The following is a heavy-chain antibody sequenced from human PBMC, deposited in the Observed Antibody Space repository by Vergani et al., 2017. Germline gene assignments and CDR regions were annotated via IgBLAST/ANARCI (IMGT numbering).Heavy chain of an antibody. CDR1: GFTFSDYY. CDR2: ISWNSGSI. CDR3: AKQQLANYYFDY. Sequence: VQLVESGGGLVKPGGSLRLSCAASGFTFSDYYMSWIRQAPGKGLEWVSGISWNSGSIGYADSVKGRFTISRDNAKNSLYLQMNSLRAEDTALYYCAKQQLANYYFDYWGQGTLVTVSS. D-gene: IGHD6-13*01. J-gene: IGHJ4*02. V-gene: IGHV3-9*01.